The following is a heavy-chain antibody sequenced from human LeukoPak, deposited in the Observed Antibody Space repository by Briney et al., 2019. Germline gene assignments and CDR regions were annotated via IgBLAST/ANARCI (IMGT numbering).Heavy chain of an antibody. D-gene: IGHD1-14*01. CDR1: GFPFSNYW. V-gene: IGHV3-74*01. J-gene: IGHJ4*02. CDR2: INTDGITT. CDR3: ARVLKPFGTPPLNIPMAF. Sequence: GSLRLSCAGSGFPFSNYWMHWVRQAPGKGLVWGSRINTDGITTSYADSVKGRFTISRDNAKNTMYLEMNSLRAEDTAVYYCARVLKPFGTPPLNIPMAFWGQGTLVTVSS.